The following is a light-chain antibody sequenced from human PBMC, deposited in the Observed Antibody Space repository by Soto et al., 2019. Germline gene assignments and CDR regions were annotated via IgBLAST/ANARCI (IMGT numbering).Light chain of an antibody. J-gene: IGLJ1*01. CDR3: AAWDDSLSGSV. Sequence: QSVLTPPPSASGTPGQRVTISCSGSSSNIGSNYVYWYQQLPGTAPKLLIYRNNQRPSGVPDRFSGSKSGTSASLAISGLRSEDEADYYCAAWDDSLSGSVFGTGTKVTVL. CDR1: SSNIGSNY. V-gene: IGLV1-47*01. CDR2: RNN.